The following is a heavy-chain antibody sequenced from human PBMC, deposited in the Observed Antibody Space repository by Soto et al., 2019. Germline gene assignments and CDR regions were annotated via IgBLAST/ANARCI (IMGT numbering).Heavy chain of an antibody. J-gene: IGHJ5*02. CDR2: IYYSVST. CDR3: ARAGNYDFWSGHNWFDP. D-gene: IGHD3-3*01. CDR1: CGSFIGYD. Sequence: SESVSVTFAFSCGSFIGYDWAWIRQIPGKGLEWIGYIYYSVSTNYNPSLKSRVTISVDTSKNQFSLKLSSVTAADTAVYYCARAGNYDFWSGHNWFDPWGQGTLVTVS. V-gene: IGHV4-59*01.